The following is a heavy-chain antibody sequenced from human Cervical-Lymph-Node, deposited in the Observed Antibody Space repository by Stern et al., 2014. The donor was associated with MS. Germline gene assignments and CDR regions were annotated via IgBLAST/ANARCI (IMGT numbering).Heavy chain of an antibody. CDR1: GGNFNVYA. Sequence: QMQLVQSGAEVKKPGSSVKVSCQASGGNFNVYAINWLRQAPGQGLEWMGGIIPIIGTANYAQKFQGRATITADEATRTSTMPLSSLRSNDTAVYCCARDGRHTNNYGLDVWGQGTTVTVSS. J-gene: IGHJ6*02. CDR3: ARDGRHTNNYGLDV. CDR2: IIPIIGTA. V-gene: IGHV1-69*01.